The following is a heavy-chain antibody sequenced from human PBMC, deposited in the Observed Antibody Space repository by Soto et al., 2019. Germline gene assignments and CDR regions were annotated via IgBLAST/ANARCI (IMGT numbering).Heavy chain of an antibody. CDR1: GYTFTGYY. J-gene: IGHJ6*03. V-gene: IGHV1-2*04. CDR3: ARDGNIVANNYYYYMDV. D-gene: IGHD5-12*01. Sequence: QVQLVQSGAEVKKPGASVKVSCKASGYTFTGYYMHWVRQAPGQGLEWMGWINPNSGGTNYAQKFQGWVTMTRDTSISTAYMELSRLRSDDTAVYYGARDGNIVANNYYYYMDVWGKGTTVTVSS. CDR2: INPNSGGT.